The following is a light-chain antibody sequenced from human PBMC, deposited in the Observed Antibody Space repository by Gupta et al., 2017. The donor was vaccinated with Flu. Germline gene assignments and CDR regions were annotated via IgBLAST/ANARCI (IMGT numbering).Light chain of an antibody. CDR1: SSNIGSNT. V-gene: IGLV1-44*01. Sequence: QSVLTRPPSASGTPGQRVTISCSGSSSNIGSNTVNWYQQLPGTAPKLLIYGNNQRPSGVPDRFFGSKSGTSASLAISGLQSEDEADYYCAAWDDSLNGPGFGGGTKLTVL. CDR3: AAWDDSLNGPG. CDR2: GNN. J-gene: IGLJ3*02.